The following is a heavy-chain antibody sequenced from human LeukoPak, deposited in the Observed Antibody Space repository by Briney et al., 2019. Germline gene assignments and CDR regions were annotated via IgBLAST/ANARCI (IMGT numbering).Heavy chain of an antibody. CDR3: ARVYYDMITQLDY. J-gene: IGHJ4*02. V-gene: IGHV1-2*02. Sequence: ASVKVSCKASGYTFTGYYMHWVRQAPGQGLEWMGWIKPNNGGTNYAQKFQGRVTMTRDTSISTAYMELSRLRSDDTAVYYCARVYYDMITQLDYWGQGTLVTVSS. CDR1: GYTFTGYY. CDR2: IKPNNGGT. D-gene: IGHD3-16*01.